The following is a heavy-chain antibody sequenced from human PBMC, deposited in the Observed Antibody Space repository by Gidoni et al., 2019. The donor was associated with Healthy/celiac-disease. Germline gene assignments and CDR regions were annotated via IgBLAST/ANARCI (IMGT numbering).Heavy chain of an antibody. CDR3: ARISVTAAAGVDY. Sequence: QVTLRESGPALVQPTQTLTLTCTFSGFSLITSGMCVSWIRQPPGKALEWLARIDWDDDKYYSTSLKTRLTISKDTSKNQVVLTMTNMDPVDTATYYCARISVTAAAGVDYWGQGTLVTVSS. D-gene: IGHD6-13*01. CDR1: GFSLITSGMC. V-gene: IGHV2-70*15. CDR2: IDWDDDK. J-gene: IGHJ4*02.